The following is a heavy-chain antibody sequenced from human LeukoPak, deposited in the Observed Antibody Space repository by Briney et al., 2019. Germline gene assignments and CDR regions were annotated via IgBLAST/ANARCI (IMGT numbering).Heavy chain of an antibody. V-gene: IGHV1-2*02. CDR1: GYTFTGYY. CDR2: INPNSGGT. J-gene: IGHJ4*02. Sequence: GASVKVSCKASGYTFTGYYMHWVRQAPGQGLEWMGWINPNSGGTNYAQKFQGRVTMTRDTSISTAYVELSRLRSDDTAVYYCARWVNSLHPWEPGSGYYFDYWGQGTLVTVSS. CDR3: ARWVNSLHPWEPGSGYYFDY. D-gene: IGHD3-3*01.